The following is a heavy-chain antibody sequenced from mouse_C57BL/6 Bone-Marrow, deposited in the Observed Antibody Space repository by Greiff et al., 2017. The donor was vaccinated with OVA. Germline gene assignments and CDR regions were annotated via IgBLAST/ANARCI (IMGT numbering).Heavy chain of an antibody. Sequence: EVQLKESGAELVKPGASVKLSCTASGFNIKDYYMHWVKQRTEQGLEWIGRIDPEDGETKYAPQFQGKATITADTSSNTAYLQLSSLTSEDTAVYYCARSSSPYYYAMDYWGQGTSVTVSS. CDR2: IDPEDGET. CDR3: ARSSSPYYYAMDY. J-gene: IGHJ4*01. V-gene: IGHV14-2*01. CDR1: GFNIKDYY. D-gene: IGHD1-1*01.